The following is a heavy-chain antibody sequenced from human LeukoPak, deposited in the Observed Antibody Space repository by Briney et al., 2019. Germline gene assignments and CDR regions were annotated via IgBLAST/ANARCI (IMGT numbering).Heavy chain of an antibody. CDR2: IKQDGSEK. V-gene: IGHV3-7*05. D-gene: IGHD4-17*01. CDR3: ARDPLLAINNEVTTTLFYYYYGMDV. Sequence: GGSLRLSCAASGCTFSSYWMSWVRQAPGKGLEWVANIKQDGSEKYYVDSVKGRFTISRDNAKNSLYLQMNSLRAEDTAVYYCARDPLLAINNEVTTTLFYYYYGMDVWGQGTTVTVSS. CDR1: GCTFSSYW. J-gene: IGHJ6*02.